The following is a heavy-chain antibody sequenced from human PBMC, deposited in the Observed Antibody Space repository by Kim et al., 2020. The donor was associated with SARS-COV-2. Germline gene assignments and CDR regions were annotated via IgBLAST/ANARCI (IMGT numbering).Heavy chain of an antibody. CDR1: GFTFSSYG. J-gene: IGHJ6*02. CDR3: ARFPPGVDTATTDASGDV. CDR2: ISYDGSNK. V-gene: IGHV3-30*03. Sequence: GGSLRLSCAASGFTFSSYGMHWVRQAPGKGLEWVAVISYDGSNKYYADSVKGRFTISRDNSKNTLYLQMNSLRAEDTAVYYCARFPPGVDTATTDASGDVWGQGTTVTVSS. D-gene: IGHD5-18*01.